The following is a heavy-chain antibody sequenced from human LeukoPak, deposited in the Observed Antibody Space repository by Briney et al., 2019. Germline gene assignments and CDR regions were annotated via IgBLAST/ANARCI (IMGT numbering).Heavy chain of an antibody. D-gene: IGHD1-14*01. CDR2: INSDGSST. CDR3: ARDLTTSTHDY. J-gene: IGHJ4*02. Sequence: PGGSLRLSCAASGLTFSSYWMHWVRHAPGKGLVWVSRINSDGSSTSYADSVKGRFTISRDNAKNTLYLQMYSLRAEDTAVYYCARDLTTSTHDYWGQGTLVTVSS. V-gene: IGHV3-74*01. CDR1: GLTFSSYW.